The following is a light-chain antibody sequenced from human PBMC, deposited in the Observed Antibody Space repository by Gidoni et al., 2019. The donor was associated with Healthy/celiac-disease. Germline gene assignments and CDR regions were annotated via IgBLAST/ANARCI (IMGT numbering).Light chain of an antibody. CDR2: GAS. CDR3: QQSNNCPQT. Sequence: IVLTQSPATLSVSPGDRATLSCRASQSVSSNLDWYQQKPGHAPRLLIYGASTRATGIPSRFSGSGSGTEFTLTISSLQSEDFAAYYCQQSNNCPQTFGQGTKLEIK. CDR1: QSVSSN. J-gene: IGKJ2*01. V-gene: IGKV3-15*01.